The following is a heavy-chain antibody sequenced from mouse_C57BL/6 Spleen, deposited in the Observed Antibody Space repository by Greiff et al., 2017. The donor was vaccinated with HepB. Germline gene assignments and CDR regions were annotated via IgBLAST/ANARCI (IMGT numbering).Heavy chain of an antibody. CDR3: ARWGSSYRYWYFDV. J-gene: IGHJ1*03. V-gene: IGHV1-53*01. Sequence: QVQLQQPGTELVKPGASVKLSCKASGYTFTSYWMHWVKQRPGQGLEWIGNINPRNGGTNYNEKFKSKATLTVDKSSSTAYMQLSSLTSEDSAVYYCARWGSSYRYWYFDVWGTGTTVTVSS. CDR1: GYTFTSYW. CDR2: INPRNGGT. D-gene: IGHD1-1*01.